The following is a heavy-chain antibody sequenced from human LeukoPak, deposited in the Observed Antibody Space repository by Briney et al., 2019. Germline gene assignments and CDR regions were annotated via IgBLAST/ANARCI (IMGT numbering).Heavy chain of an antibody. V-gene: IGHV3-48*02. CDR2: ISSSSSTI. D-gene: IGHD3-10*01. CDR3: ARERFGAFDI. Sequence: GESLRLSCAASGFTFSSYAMSWVRQAPGKGLEWVSYISSSSSTIYYADSVKGRFTISRDNAKNSLYLQMNSLRDEDTAVYYCARERFGAFDIWGQGTMVTVSS. J-gene: IGHJ3*02. CDR1: GFTFSSYA.